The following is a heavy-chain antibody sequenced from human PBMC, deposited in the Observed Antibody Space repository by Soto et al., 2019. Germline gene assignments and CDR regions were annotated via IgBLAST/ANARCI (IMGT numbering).Heavy chain of an antibody. CDR2: IYYSGST. D-gene: IGHD3-10*01. CDR3: ARGGSGSYYGEDY. Sequence: QVQLQESGPGLVKPSETLSLTCTVSGGSISSYYWSWIRQPPGKGLEWIGYIYYSGSTNYNPSLKSPVXXSXDXXKNQFSLKLSSVTAADTAVYYCARGGSGSYYGEDYWGQGTLVTVSS. CDR1: GGSISSYY. J-gene: IGHJ4*02. V-gene: IGHV4-59*01.